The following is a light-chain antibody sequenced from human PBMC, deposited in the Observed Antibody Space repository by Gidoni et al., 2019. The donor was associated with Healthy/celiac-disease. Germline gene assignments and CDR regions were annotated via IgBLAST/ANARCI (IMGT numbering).Light chain of an antibody. J-gene: IGLJ1*01. Sequence: QSALTQPAYVSGSPGQSVTIYCTGTSSDVCGYNYVSCYQQHPGKAPKLMIYEVSKRTSVVSSRFSGSKSRNTASLTIAGLQAEDEADYYCSSYTSSSSYVFGTGTKVTVL. CDR3: SSYTSSSSYV. V-gene: IGLV2-14*01. CDR1: SSDVCGYNY. CDR2: EVS.